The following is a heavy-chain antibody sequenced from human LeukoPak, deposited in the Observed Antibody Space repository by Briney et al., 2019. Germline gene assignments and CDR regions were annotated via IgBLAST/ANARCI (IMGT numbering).Heavy chain of an antibody. D-gene: IGHD3-9*01. CDR1: GYTFTGYY. CDR3: ATSLLTVYTLDY. V-gene: IGHV1-2*02. CDR2: INPNSGGT. J-gene: IGHJ4*02. Sequence: ASVKVSCKASGYTFTGYYMHWVRQASGQGLEWMGWINPNSGGTNYAQKFQGRVTMTRDTSISTAYMELSRLRSDDTAVYYCATSLLTVYTLDYWGQGTLVTVSS.